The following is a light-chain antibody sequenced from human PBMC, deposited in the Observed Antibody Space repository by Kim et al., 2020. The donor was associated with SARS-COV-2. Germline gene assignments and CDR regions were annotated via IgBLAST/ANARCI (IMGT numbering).Light chain of an antibody. CDR3: QVWDSAVV. Sequence: VSVAPGKTARITCGGNNIGSKSVNWYQQKPGQAPVLVIYYDSDRPSGIPERFSGSNSGNTATLTISRVEAGDEADYYCQVWDSAVVFGGGTQLTVL. CDR1: NIGSKS. V-gene: IGLV3-21*04. CDR2: YDS. J-gene: IGLJ2*01.